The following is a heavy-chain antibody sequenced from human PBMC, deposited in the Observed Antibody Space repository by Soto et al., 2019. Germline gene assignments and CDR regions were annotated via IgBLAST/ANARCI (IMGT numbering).Heavy chain of an antibody. Sequence: PGGSLRLSCAASGFTSSDCHMSWIRQAPGKGLEWVSYISSSGSTIYYADSVKGRFTISRDNAKNSLYLQMNSLRAEDTAVYYCAREGLQYPNWFDPWGQGTLVTVSS. CDR1: GFTSSDCH. CDR3: AREGLQYPNWFDP. D-gene: IGHD4-4*01. V-gene: IGHV3-11*01. J-gene: IGHJ5*02. CDR2: ISSSGSTI.